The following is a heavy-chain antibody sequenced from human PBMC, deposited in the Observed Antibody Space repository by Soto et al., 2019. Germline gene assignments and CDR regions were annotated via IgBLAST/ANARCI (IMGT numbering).Heavy chain of an antibody. V-gene: IGHV1-8*01. CDR1: GYTFTSYD. J-gene: IGHJ6*02. CDR2: MNPNSGNT. Sequence: ASVKVSCKASGYTFTSYDITWVRQATGQGLEWMGWMNPNSGNTGYAQKFQGQVTISADKSISTAYLQWSSLKASDTAMFYCARQAYGSGSYYYNYGMDVWGQGTTVTVSS. D-gene: IGHD3-10*01. CDR3: ARQAYGSGSYYYNYGMDV.